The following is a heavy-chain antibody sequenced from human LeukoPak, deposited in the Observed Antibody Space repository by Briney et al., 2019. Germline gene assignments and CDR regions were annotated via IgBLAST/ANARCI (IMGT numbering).Heavy chain of an antibody. D-gene: IGHD7-27*01. J-gene: IGHJ4*02. V-gene: IGHV3-23*01. CDR3: AKDGGLWVSAHWGDS. CDR2: ITTGDGNT. CDR1: GLTFSSYT. Sequence: GGSLRLSCTASGLTFSSYTMTWVRQAPGKGLKWVSTITTGDGNTYYADSVKGRFTVSRDDSKNTLYLQMNSLRAEDTAVYYCAKDGGLWVSAHWGDSWGRGTLVTVSS.